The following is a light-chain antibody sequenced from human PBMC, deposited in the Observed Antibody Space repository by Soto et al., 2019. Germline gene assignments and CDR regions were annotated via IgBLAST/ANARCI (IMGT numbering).Light chain of an antibody. V-gene: IGKV1-39*01. CDR3: QQSYSTLT. Sequence: DIQMTQSPSSLSASVGDGVTITCRASQSISSYLNWYQQKPGKAPKLLIYAASSLQSGVPSRFSGSGSGTDFTLTISSLQPEDFATYYCQQSYSTLTFGPGTKVDIK. CDR1: QSISSY. CDR2: AAS. J-gene: IGKJ3*01.